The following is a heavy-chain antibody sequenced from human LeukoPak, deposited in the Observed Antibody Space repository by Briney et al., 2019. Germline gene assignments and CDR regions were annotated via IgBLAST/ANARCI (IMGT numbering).Heavy chain of an antibody. Sequence: SQTLSLTCTVSGGSISSGDYYWSWIRQPPGKGLEWIGYIYYSGSTYYNPSLKSRVTISVDTSKNQFSLKLSSVTAADTAVYYCARGDGYDSSGYYYYFDYWGQGTLVTVS. CDR1: GGSISSGDYY. D-gene: IGHD3-22*01. CDR2: IYYSGST. CDR3: ARGDGYDSSGYYYYFDY. V-gene: IGHV4-30-4*01. J-gene: IGHJ4*02.